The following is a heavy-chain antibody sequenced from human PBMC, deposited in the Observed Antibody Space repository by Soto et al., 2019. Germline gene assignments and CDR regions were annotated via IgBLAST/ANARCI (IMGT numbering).Heavy chain of an antibody. V-gene: IGHV1-69*06. CDR3: ARVGYNFRSRYHYYGMDV. J-gene: IGHJ6*02. CDR1: GGTFSSYA. CDR2: IIPIVTTP. Sequence: QVRLVQSGAEVKKPGSSVKVSCEASGGTFSSYAVTWVRKAPGQGLEWMGGIIPIVTTPNYAQKFQGRLTISADKSTSTSYMELSSLRSEDTGVYYCARVGYNFRSRYHYYGMDVWGQGTTVIVSS. D-gene: IGHD3-3*01.